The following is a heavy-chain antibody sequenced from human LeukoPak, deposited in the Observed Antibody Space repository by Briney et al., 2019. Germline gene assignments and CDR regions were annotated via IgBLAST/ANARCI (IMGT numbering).Heavy chain of an antibody. CDR3: AKVMSRGGFDY. CDR2: ISWNSGSI. CDR1: GFTFDDYA. V-gene: IGHV3-9*03. Sequence: GGSLRLSCAASGFTFDDYAMHWVRQAPGKGLEWVSGISWNSGSIGYADSVKGRFTISRDNAKNSLYLQMNSLRAEDMALYYCAKVMSRGGFDYWGQGTLVTVSS. D-gene: IGHD3-16*01. J-gene: IGHJ4*02.